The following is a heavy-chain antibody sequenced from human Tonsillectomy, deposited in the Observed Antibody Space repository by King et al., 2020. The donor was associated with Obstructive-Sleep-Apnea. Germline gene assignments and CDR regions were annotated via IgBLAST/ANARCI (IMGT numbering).Heavy chain of an antibody. D-gene: IGHD6-19*01. V-gene: IGHV3-9*01. J-gene: IGHJ4*02. CDR1: GFNFDDYA. CDR3: AKDLSSGWYKGCDY. Sequence: VQLVQSGGGLVQPGRSLRLSCAASGFNFDDYAMHWVRQAPGKGLEWVSGINWNSGSRGYADSGKGRFTISRDNAKNLVFLQMNSLRTGDTALYYCAKDLSSGWYKGCDYWGQGTLVTVSS. CDR2: INWNSGSR.